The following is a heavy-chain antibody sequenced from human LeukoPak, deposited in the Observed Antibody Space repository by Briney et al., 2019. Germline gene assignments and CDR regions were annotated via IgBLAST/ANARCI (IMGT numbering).Heavy chain of an antibody. Sequence: GGSLRLSCAASGFTFTSYTLNWVRQAPGKGLEWVSYISSSSSPIYYADSVKGRFTISRDNAKNSLYLQMNSLRDEDTAVYYCARDLVRYSDWWGQGTLVTVSS. D-gene: IGHD4/OR15-4a*01. CDR2: ISSSSSPI. CDR3: ARDLVRYSDW. J-gene: IGHJ4*02. CDR1: GFTFTSYT. V-gene: IGHV3-48*02.